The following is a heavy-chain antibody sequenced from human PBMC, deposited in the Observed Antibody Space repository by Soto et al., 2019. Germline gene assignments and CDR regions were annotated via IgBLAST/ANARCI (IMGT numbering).Heavy chain of an antibody. J-gene: IGHJ4*02. Sequence: QVQLQESGPGLVKPSQTLSLTCAVSGVSINTGGYSWNRIRQSPGKALEWMGHIYQSGSSYYKPSLKRRVTISVDMSNNDFSLEVTSVTPADTAVYFWASGDYNDDFDLWGQGALVTVSS. CDR3: ASGDYNDDFDL. D-gene: IGHD4-17*01. CDR1: GVSINTGGYS. CDR2: IYQSGSS. V-gene: IGHV4-30-2*06.